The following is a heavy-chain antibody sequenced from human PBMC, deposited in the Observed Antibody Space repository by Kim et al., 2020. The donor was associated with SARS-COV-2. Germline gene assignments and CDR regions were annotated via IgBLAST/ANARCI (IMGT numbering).Heavy chain of an antibody. CDR1: GGSFSGYY. Sequence: SETLSLTCAVYGGSFSGYYWSWIRRPPGKGLEWIGEINHSGSTNYNPSLKSRVTISVDTSKNQFSLKLSSVTAADTAVYYCARGRGLGWWLHGGGYYFD. CDR2: INHSGST. J-gene: IGHJ4*01. V-gene: IGHV4-34*01. CDR3: ARGRGLGWWLHGGGYYFD. D-gene: IGHD3-16*01.